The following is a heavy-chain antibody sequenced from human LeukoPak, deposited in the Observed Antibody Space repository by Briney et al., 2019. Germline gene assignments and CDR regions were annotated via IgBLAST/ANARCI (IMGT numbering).Heavy chain of an antibody. J-gene: IGHJ5*02. D-gene: IGHD6-13*01. Sequence: ASVKVSCKASGYTFTSYGISWVRQAPGQGLEWMGWISAYNGNTNYAQKLQGRVTMTTDTSTSTAYMELRSLRSDDTAVYYCARDAPVRSDSSSWYASPAYNWFDPWGQGTLVTVSS. CDR1: GYTFTSYG. V-gene: IGHV1-18*01. CDR3: ARDAPVRSDSSSWYASPAYNWFDP. CDR2: ISAYNGNT.